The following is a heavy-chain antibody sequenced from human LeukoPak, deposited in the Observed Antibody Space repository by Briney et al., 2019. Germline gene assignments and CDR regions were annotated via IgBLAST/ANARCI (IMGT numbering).Heavy chain of an antibody. CDR1: GFTFSSYG. CDR3: ARDILSTSH. CDR2: IWYDGSNK. D-gene: IGHD3-9*01. Sequence: GGSLRLSCAASGFTFSSYGMHWVRQAPGKGLEWVALIWYDGSNKYYADSVKGRFTISRDNSKNTLYLQMNSLRAEDSAVYYCARDILSTSHWGQGTLVTVSS. J-gene: IGHJ4*02. V-gene: IGHV3-33*01.